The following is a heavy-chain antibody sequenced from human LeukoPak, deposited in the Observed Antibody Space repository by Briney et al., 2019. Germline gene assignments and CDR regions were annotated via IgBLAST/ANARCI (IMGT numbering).Heavy chain of an antibody. CDR1: GYSISSGNY. CDR2: IYYGRGT. Sequence: SETLSLTCTVSGYSISSGNYWGWIRQPPGKGLEWIASIYYGRGTYYIPSLKSRATISEDTSKNQFSLSLSTVTAADTAVYYCVRGPTTVQGGGFDYWGQGTLVTVSP. D-gene: IGHD3-16*01. J-gene: IGHJ4*02. CDR3: VRGPTTVQGGGFDY. V-gene: IGHV4-38-2*02.